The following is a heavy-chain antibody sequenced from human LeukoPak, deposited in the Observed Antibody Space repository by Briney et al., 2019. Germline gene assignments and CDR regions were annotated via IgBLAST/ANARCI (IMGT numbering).Heavy chain of an antibody. CDR1: GGSFSGYY. CDR2: INHSGST. V-gene: IGHV4-34*01. CDR3: ARQIAAADY. Sequence: PSETLSLTCAVYGGSFSGYYWSWIRQPPGKGLEWIGEINHSGSTNYNPSLKSRVTISVDTSKNQFSLKLSSVTAADTAVYYCARQIAAADYWGQGTLVTVSS. J-gene: IGHJ4*02. D-gene: IGHD6-13*01.